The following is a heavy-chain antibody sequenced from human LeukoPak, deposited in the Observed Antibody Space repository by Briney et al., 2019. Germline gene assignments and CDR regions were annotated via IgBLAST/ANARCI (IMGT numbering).Heavy chain of an antibody. D-gene: IGHD5-18*01. V-gene: IGHV4-59*01. CDR2: VYYRGNT. Sequence: SETLSLTCTVSGGSISSYYWSWIRQPPGKRLEWIGYVYYRGNTSYNPSLKSRVTISVDASKNQFSLRLSSVTAADTAVYHCARDLEYSYGRYFDYWGQGTLVTVSS. CDR1: GGSISSYY. CDR3: ARDLEYSYGRYFDY. J-gene: IGHJ4*02.